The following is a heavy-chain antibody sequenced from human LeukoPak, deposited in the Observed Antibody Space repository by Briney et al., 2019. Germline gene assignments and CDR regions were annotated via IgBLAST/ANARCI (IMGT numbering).Heavy chain of an antibody. CDR2: IIPIFGTA. CDR1: GYTFTSYY. D-gene: IGHD3-10*01. V-gene: IGHV1-69*13. CDR3: ARGGVNGSGSYVYYYYMGV. J-gene: IGHJ6*03. Sequence: ASVKVSCKASGYTFTSYYMHWVRQAPGQGLEWMGGIIPIFGTANYAQKFQGRVTITADESTSTAYMELSSLRSEDTAVYYCARGGVNGSGSYVYYYYMGVWGKGTTVTVSS.